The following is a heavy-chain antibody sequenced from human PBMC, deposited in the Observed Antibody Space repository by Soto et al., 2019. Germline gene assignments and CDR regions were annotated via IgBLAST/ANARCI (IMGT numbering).Heavy chain of an antibody. CDR2: MSYDGSDT. V-gene: IGHV3-30*02. J-gene: IGHJ4*02. Sequence: GGSLRLSCAASGFTFSNNGMHWVRQTPGKGLEWVAFMSYDGSDTFYADSVKGRFTISRDNSKNTLFLHMSNLRAEDTAMYYCTIVRVADSALDHWGQGTLVTVSS. D-gene: IGHD3-10*02. CDR3: TIVRVADSALDH. CDR1: GFTFSNNG.